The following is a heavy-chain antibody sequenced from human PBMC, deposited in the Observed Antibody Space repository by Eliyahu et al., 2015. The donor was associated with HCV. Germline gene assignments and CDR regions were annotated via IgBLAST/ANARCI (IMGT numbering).Heavy chain of an antibody. V-gene: IGHV4-38-2*02. J-gene: IGHJ4*02. Sequence: QVQLQESGPGLVKPSETLSLTCTVSGYSISSGYYWGWIRQPPGKGLEWIGSIYHSGSTYYNPSLKSRVTISVDTSKNQFSLKLSSVTAADTAVYYCARDPWLLFERGFDYWGQGTLVTVSS. CDR3: ARDPWLLFERGFDY. CDR2: IYHSGST. D-gene: IGHD5-12*01. CDR1: GYSISSGYY.